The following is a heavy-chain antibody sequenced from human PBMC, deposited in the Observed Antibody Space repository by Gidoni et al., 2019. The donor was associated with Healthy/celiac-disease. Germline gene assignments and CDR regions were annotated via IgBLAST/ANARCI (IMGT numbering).Heavy chain of an antibody. J-gene: IGHJ4*02. Sequence: EVQRWEAGGGWVQPGGSLRRACAAAGFTCRSYAVIWVRQAPGKGLEWVSAISGSGGSPYYADYVKGRFTISSDNSKNPLYLQMNSLRAEDTAVYYCAKDSHHQLRFLEWLLSFTDYWGQGTLVTVSS. V-gene: IGHV3-23*01. CDR1: GFTCRSYA. CDR3: AKDSHHQLRFLEWLLSFTDY. D-gene: IGHD3-3*01. CDR2: ISGSGGSP.